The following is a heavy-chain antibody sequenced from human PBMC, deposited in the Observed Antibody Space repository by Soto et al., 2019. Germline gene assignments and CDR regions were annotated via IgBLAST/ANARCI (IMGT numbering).Heavy chain of an antibody. CDR2: IYHSGST. Sequence: SETLSLTCAVSGGSISSGDYSWSWIRQPPGKGLEWIGYIYHSGSTYYNPSLKSRVTISVDTSKNQFSLKLTSVTAADTAVYYCARDKIDGYFDYWGQGTLVTVSS. V-gene: IGHV4-30-2*01. CDR3: ARDKIDGYFDY. J-gene: IGHJ4*02. CDR1: GGSISSGDYS.